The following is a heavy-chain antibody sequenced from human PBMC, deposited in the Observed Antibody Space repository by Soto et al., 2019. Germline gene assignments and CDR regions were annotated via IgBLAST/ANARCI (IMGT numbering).Heavy chain of an antibody. CDR2: ISAYNGNT. D-gene: IGHD3-10*01. Sequence: GXSVKVSCKASGYTFTSYGISWVRQAPGQGLEWMGWISAYNGNTNYAQKLQGRVTMTTDTSTSTAYMELRSLRSDDTAVYYCAXDGVTXXXXXXXXXXXGMDVWGQGTTVTVSS. CDR1: GYTFTSYG. V-gene: IGHV1-18*01. CDR3: AXDGVTXXXXXXXXXXXGMDV. J-gene: IGHJ6*02.